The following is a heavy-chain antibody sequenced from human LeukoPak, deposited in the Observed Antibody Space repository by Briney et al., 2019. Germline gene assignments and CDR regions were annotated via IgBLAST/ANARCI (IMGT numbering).Heavy chain of an antibody. CDR2: THNSGDT. V-gene: IGHV4-59*13. J-gene: IGHJ4*02. D-gene: IGHD4-11*01. CDR3: VGYDHSNFLAY. Sequence: SETLSLTCTVSGVSISSNYWSWIRQPPGKGLEWIGYTHNSGDTNFNPSLKSRVTISMDTPKNQLSLSLSSVTAAGTAVYFCVGYDHSNFLAYWGRGTLVTVSS. CDR1: GVSISSNY.